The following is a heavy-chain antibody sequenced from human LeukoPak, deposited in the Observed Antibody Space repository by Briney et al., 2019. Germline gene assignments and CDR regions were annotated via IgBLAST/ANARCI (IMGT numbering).Heavy chain of an antibody. J-gene: IGHJ6*03. D-gene: IGHD1-26*01. Sequence: PGGSLRLSCAASRTTFIHYWMSWVRQAPGKGLEWVANINQDGSEKYYVDSVKGRFIISRGNAENSVYLHMNSLRADGTAVYYCARDVRNRVGLNYYHQYMDVWGKGTTVTVSS. CDR2: INQDGSEK. V-gene: IGHV3-7*01. CDR1: RTTFIHYW. CDR3: ARDVRNRVGLNYYHQYMDV.